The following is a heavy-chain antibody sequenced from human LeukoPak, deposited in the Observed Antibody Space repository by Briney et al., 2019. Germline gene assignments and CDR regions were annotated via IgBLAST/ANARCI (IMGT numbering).Heavy chain of an antibody. Sequence: GGSLRLSCAASGFTFSSYWMSWVRQAPGKGLEWVASMNPDGGEKYYMDSVRGRFTISRDNPKNSLYLQMNSLRTEDTAVYYCARDRGYNSFDYWGQGTLVTVSS. J-gene: IGHJ4*02. CDR3: ARDRGYNSFDY. D-gene: IGHD5-24*01. CDR1: GFTFSSYW. V-gene: IGHV3-7*01. CDR2: MNPDGGEK.